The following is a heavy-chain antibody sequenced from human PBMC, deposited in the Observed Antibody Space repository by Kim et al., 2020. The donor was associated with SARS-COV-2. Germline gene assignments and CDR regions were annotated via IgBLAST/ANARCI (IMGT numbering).Heavy chain of an antibody. D-gene: IGHD3-22*01. CDR3: ARGGGNDSSGYNTAGY. J-gene: IGHJ4*02. Sequence: KFQGRVTITRDTSASTAYMELSSLRSEDTAVYYCARGGGNDSSGYNTAGYWGQGTLVTVSS. V-gene: IGHV1-3*01.